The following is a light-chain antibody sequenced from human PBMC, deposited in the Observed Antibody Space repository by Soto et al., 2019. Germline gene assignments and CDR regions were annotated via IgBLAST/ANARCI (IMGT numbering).Light chain of an antibody. Sequence: DIQMTQSPSTLSASVGDRVTITCRASQSTSTWLAWYQQRPGKTPKLLISEASTLESGVPSRCSGSGSGTEFTLTISSLQPDDVATYYCQQYITHPYAFGQGTKVEIK. CDR3: QQYITHPYA. J-gene: IGKJ1*01. CDR2: EAS. CDR1: QSTSTW. V-gene: IGKV1-5*03.